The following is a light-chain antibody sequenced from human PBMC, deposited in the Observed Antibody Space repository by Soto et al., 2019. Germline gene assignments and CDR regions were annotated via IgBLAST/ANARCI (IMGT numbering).Light chain of an antibody. J-gene: IGKJ5*01. V-gene: IGKV2-28*01. Sequence: DIVMTQSPLSLPVTPGEPPSISCRSSQSLLHSNGYNYLDWYLQKPGQSPQLLIYLGSNRASGVPDRVSGSGSGTDFTLKISRVEAEDVGVYYCMQALQTSITFGQGTRLEIK. CDR2: LGS. CDR3: MQALQTSIT. CDR1: QSLLHSNGYNY.